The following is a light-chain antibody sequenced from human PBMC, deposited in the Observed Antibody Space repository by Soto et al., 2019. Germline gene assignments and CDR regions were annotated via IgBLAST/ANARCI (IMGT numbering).Light chain of an antibody. CDR1: QSVSSN. J-gene: IGKJ1*01. V-gene: IGKV3-15*01. Sequence: EIVMTQSPATLSVSPGERATLSCRASQSVSSNLAWYQQKPGQAPRLLIHGASTRATGIPARFTGSGSGTDFTLTISSLQSEDFAVYYCQQYNGWPPWTFGQGTKVEVK. CDR2: GAS. CDR3: QQYNGWPPWT.